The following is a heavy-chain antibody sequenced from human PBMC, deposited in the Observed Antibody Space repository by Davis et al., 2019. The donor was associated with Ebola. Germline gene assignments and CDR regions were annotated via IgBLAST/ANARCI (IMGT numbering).Heavy chain of an antibody. J-gene: IGHJ6*04. V-gene: IGHV3-21*01. Sequence: GESLKISCAASGFTFSTYSMSWVRRAPGKGLEWVSSISSDSDYIYYADSAKGRFTISRDNAKNSLYLQMNSLRAEDTAVYYCAKSGLSFGVVKYHYGMDVWGKGTTVTVSS. CDR3: AKSGLSFGVVKYHYGMDV. CDR2: ISSDSDYI. D-gene: IGHD3-3*01. CDR1: GFTFSTYS.